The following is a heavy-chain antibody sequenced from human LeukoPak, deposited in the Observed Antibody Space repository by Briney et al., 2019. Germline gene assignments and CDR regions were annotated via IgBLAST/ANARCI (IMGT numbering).Heavy chain of an antibody. D-gene: IGHD2-15*01. V-gene: IGHV3-7*03. J-gene: IGHJ5*02. CDR2: IKEDGSKK. Sequence: PGGSLRLSSSASGFTFSSYWMSWVRQAPGKGLEWVANIKEDGSKKDYVDSVKGRFTISRDNAKNSLYLQMNSLRAEDTAVYYCARDPRYCSGGTCPPGWFDPWGQGTLVTVST. CDR1: GFTFSSYW. CDR3: ARDPRYCSGGTCPPGWFDP.